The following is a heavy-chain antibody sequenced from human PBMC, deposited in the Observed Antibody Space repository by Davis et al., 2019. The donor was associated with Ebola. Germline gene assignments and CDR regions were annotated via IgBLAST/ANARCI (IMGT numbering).Heavy chain of an antibody. D-gene: IGHD2-15*01. CDR2: IWYDGSNK. CDR3: ARGLYCSGGSCYSGLDY. CDR1: GFTFSSYG. Sequence: GESLKISCAASGFTFSSYGMHWVRQAPGKGLEWVAVIWYDGSNKYYADSVKGRFTISRDNAKNSLYLQMNSLRAEDTAVYYCARGLYCSGGSCYSGLDYWGQGTLVTVSS. V-gene: IGHV3-33*01. J-gene: IGHJ4*02.